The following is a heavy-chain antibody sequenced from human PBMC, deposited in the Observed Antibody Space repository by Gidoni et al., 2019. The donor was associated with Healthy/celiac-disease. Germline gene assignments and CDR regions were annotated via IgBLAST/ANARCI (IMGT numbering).Heavy chain of an antibody. Sequence: QVQLVQSGAEVKKPGSSVKVSCKASVGTFSSYAISWVRQAPGQGLEWMGGIIPIFGTANYAQKFQGRVTITADESTSTAYMELSSLRSEDTAVYYCARGGSNYYDSSGYYLGYWGQGTLVTVSS. CDR2: IIPIFGTA. CDR1: VGTFSSYA. D-gene: IGHD3-22*01. J-gene: IGHJ4*02. V-gene: IGHV1-69*01. CDR3: ARGGSNYYDSSGYYLGY.